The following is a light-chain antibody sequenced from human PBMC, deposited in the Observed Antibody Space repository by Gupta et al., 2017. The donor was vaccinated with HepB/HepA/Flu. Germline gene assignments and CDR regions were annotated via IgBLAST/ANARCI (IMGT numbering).Light chain of an antibody. CDR1: QSLGDTY. J-gene: IGKJ3*01. CDR2: GAS. V-gene: IGKV3-20*01. Sequence: EIVLTQSPGTLSLSPGERVTLSCRASQSLGDTYLAWYQQKPGQAPRLLIFGASSRATGVPDRFSGSGSGTDFTLTISRLEPEDFAVYYCQHYGTSSFTFGPGTKVDI. CDR3: QHYGTSSFT.